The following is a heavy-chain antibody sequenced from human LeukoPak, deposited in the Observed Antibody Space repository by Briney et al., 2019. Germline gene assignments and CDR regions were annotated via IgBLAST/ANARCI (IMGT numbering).Heavy chain of an antibody. CDR3: ARDLVRGVIITAVAFDI. J-gene: IGHJ3*02. D-gene: IGHD3-10*01. V-gene: IGHV3-23*01. Sequence: GGSLRLSCPASGFTFSSYAMSWVRQAPGKGLEWVSAISDSGDRTYYADSVKGRFTISRDNFKNTLFLQLNSLRAEDTAVYYCARDLVRGVIITAVAFDIWGQGTMVTVSS. CDR1: GFTFSSYA. CDR2: ISDSGDRT.